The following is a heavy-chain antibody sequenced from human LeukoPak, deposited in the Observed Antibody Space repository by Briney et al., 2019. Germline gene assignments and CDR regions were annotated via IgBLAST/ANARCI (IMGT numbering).Heavy chain of an antibody. CDR3: ARYCSSTSCPAPYAFDI. CDR2: IYYSGST. J-gene: IGHJ3*02. V-gene: IGHV4-59*01. D-gene: IGHD2-2*01. CDR1: GGSISSYY. Sequence: SETPSLTCTVSGGSISSYYWSWIRQPPGKGLEWIGHIYYSGSTNYNPSLKSRVTISVDTSKNQFSLKLSSVTAADTAVYYCARYCSSTSCPAPYAFDIWGQGTMVTVSS.